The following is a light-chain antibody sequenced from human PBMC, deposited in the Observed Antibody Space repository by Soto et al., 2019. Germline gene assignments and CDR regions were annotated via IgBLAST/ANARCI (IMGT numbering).Light chain of an antibody. CDR1: QRISGW. V-gene: IGKV1-5*01. CDR3: QQYNTYSWT. J-gene: IGKJ1*01. CDR2: DAS. Sequence: DIQMTPSPSTLSASVGDRVTITCRAGQRISGWLAWYQQKPGKAPKLLIYDASSLESVVPSRFSGSGSGTEFTLTISSLQPDDFATFYCQQYNTYSWTFGQGTKVEIK.